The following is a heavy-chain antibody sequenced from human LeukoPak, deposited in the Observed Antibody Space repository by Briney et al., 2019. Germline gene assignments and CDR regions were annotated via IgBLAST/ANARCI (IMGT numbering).Heavy chain of an antibody. CDR3: ARDPEGYCSSTSCWLGYFDY. CDR2: ISYDGSNK. D-gene: IGHD2-2*01. V-gene: IGHV3-30-3*01. Sequence: SGGSLRLSCAASGFTFSSYAMHWVRQAPGKGLEWVAVISYDGSNKYYAGSVKGRFTISRDNSKNTLYLQMNSLRAEDTAVYYCARDPEGYCSSTSCWLGYFDYWGQGTLVTVSS. CDR1: GFTFSSYA. J-gene: IGHJ4*02.